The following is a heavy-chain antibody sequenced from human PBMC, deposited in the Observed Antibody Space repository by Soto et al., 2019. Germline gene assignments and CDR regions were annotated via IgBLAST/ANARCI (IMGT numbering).Heavy chain of an antibody. CDR3: AREGGYDSSGYYRNWFDP. CDR1: GGSMSSYS. J-gene: IGHJ5*02. Sequence: QVQLQESGPGLVKPSETLSLTCTVSGGSMSSYSWTWIRQPAGKGLEWIGRIHSSGSTNYYPSLKSRVIMSVDTSKNQFSLKLSSVTAADTAVYYCAREGGYDSSGYYRNWFDPWGQGTLVTVSS. V-gene: IGHV4-4*07. CDR2: IHSSGST. D-gene: IGHD3-22*01.